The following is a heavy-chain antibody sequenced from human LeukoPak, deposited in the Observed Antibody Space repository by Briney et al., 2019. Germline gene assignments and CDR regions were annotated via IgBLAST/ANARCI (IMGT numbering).Heavy chain of an antibody. V-gene: IGHV1-69*04. Sequence: SVKVSCKASGGTFSSYAISWVRQAPGQGLEWMGRIIPILGIANYAQKFQGRVAITADKSTSTAYMELSSLRSEDTAVYYCARNVVVPAAPFDPWGQGTLVTVSS. J-gene: IGHJ5*02. D-gene: IGHD2-2*01. CDR1: GGTFSSYA. CDR3: ARNVVVPAAPFDP. CDR2: IIPILGIA.